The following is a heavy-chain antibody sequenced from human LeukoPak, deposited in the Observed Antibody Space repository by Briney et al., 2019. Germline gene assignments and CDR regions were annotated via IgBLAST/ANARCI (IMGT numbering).Heavy chain of an antibody. CDR1: GFTFSSYA. CDR2: ISGSGGST. D-gene: IGHD2-15*01. V-gene: IGHV3-23*01. CDR3: ATLPASGGSRES. J-gene: IGHJ4*02. Sequence: GESLRLSCAASGFTFSSYAMSWVRQAPGKGLEWVSAISGSGGSTYYADSVKGRFTISRDNSKNTLYLQINSLRAEDTAVYYCATLPASGGSRESRGQGTLVTVSS.